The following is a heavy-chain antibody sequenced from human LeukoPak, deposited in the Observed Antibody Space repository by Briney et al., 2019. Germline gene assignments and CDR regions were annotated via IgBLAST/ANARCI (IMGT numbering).Heavy chain of an antibody. CDR2: MYTSGST. CDR1: GGSITSGSYY. CDR3: ARGARSGYDRFDY. V-gene: IGHV4-61*02. J-gene: IGHJ4*02. D-gene: IGHD3-3*01. Sequence: PSETLSLTCTVSGGSITSGSYYWSWIRQPAGKGLEWIGRMYTSGSTNYNPSLKSRVTISVDTSKNQFSLKLSSVTAADTAVYYCARGARSGYDRFDYWGQGTLVTVSS.